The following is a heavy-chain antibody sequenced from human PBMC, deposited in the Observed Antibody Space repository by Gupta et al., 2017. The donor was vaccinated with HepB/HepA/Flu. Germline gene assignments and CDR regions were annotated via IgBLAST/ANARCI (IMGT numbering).Heavy chain of an antibody. CDR2: TYYTGVT. D-gene: IGHD1-26*01. V-gene: IGHV4-39*01. J-gene: IGHJ4*02. Sequence: QLQLQESGPGLVKPSETLSPICTVSGGSIGTNGYYWGWIRQPPGKGPEWIASTYYTGVTYYNSSLKSRVTISLDTSKSQLSLKLTSVTAADTAVYYCARLAIVGAFSLDSWGQGILVTVSS. CDR3: ARLAIVGAFSLDS. CDR1: GGSIGTNGYY.